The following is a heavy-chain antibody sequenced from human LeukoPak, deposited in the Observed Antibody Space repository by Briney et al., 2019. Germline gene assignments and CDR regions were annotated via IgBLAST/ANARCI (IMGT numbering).Heavy chain of an antibody. CDR1: GFTFSSYA. Sequence: GGSLRLSCAASGFTFSSYAMSWVRQAPGKGLEWVSAISGSGGSTYYADSVKGRFNISRDNSNNTLYLQMNTLTAEDTAVYYCAKGNTMIDYCGQGTLVTVSS. D-gene: IGHD3-22*01. V-gene: IGHV3-23*01. CDR2: ISGSGGST. J-gene: IGHJ4*02. CDR3: AKGNTMIDY.